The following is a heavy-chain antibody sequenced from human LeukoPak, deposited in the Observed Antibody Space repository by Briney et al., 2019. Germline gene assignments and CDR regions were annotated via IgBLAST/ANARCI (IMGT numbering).Heavy chain of an antibody. V-gene: IGHV4-59*08. CDR3: ARTNIYYGHRYNWFDP. Sequence: SETLSLTCTVSGGSISSYYWSWIRQPPGKGLEWIGYIYYSGSTNYNPSLKSRVTISVDTSKNQFSLKLSSVTAADTAVYYCARTNIYYGHRYNWFDPWGQGTLVTVSS. J-gene: IGHJ5*02. D-gene: IGHD3-10*01. CDR1: GGSISSYY. CDR2: IYYSGST.